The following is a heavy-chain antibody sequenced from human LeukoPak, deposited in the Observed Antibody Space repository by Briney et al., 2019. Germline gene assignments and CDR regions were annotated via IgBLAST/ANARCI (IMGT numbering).Heavy chain of an antibody. CDR2: IYYSGTT. V-gene: IGHV4-39*01. Sequence: SETLSLTCTVSGGSLSSSSYYWGWIRQPPGKGLEWLGSIYYSGTTYYNPSLKSRVTICVDTSKNQFSLKLSSVTDADTAVYYCARFRMGGVVVTATPHPSRDGYNPGYWGQGTLVTVSS. CDR3: ARFRMGGVVVTATPHPSRDGYNPGY. CDR1: GGSLSSSSYY. J-gene: IGHJ4*02. D-gene: IGHD2-21*02.